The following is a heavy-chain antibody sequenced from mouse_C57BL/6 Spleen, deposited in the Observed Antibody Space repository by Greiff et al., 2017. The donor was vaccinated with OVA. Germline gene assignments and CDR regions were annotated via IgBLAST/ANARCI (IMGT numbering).Heavy chain of an antibody. V-gene: IGHV1-19*01. CDR3: ARGLNWDEGFDY. D-gene: IGHD4-1*02. CDR2: INPYNGGT. Sequence: EVQLQQSGPVLVKPGASVKMSCKASGYTFTDYYMNWVKQSHGKSLEWIGVINPYNGGTSYNQKFKGKATLTVDKSSSTAYRELNSLTSEDSAVYYCARGLNWDEGFDYWGQGTTLTVSS. CDR1: GYTFTDYY. J-gene: IGHJ2*01.